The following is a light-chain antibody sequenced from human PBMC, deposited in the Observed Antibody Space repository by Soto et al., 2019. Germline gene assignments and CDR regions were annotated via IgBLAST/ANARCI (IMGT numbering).Light chain of an antibody. J-gene: IGLJ2*01. Sequence: QSALTQPASVSGSPGQSITISCTGTSSDVGSYNLVSWYQHHPGKAPKLMIYEGTKRPSGVSDRFSGSKSGNTASLTVSGLQAEDEADYYCCSYVSHSKVLFGGGTKVTVL. CDR1: SSDVGSYNL. CDR3: CSYVSHSKVL. V-gene: IGLV2-23*01. CDR2: EGT.